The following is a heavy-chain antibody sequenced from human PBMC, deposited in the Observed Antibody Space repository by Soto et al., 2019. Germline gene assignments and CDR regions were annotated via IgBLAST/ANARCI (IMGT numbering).Heavy chain of an antibody. D-gene: IGHD3-3*01. Sequence: GGSLRLSCAASGFTFSSYWMSWVRQAPGKGLEWVANIKQDGSEKYYVDSVKGRFTISRDNAKNSLYLQMNSLRAEDTAVYYCAREEQYYDFWSGYYADYYYYYYMDVWGKGTTVTVYS. CDR3: AREEQYYDFWSGYYADYYYYYYMDV. CDR1: GFTFSSYW. V-gene: IGHV3-7*01. J-gene: IGHJ6*03. CDR2: IKQDGSEK.